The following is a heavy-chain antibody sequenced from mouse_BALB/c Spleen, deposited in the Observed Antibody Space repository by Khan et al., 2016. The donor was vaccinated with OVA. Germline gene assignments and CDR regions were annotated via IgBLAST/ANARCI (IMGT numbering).Heavy chain of an antibody. V-gene: IGHV3-2*02. CDR3: ARDGSRYNYAMDY. Sequence: EVQLVESGPGLVSPSQSLSLTCTVTGYSITSDYAWNWIRQFPGNKLEWIGFINYNGSTNYNPALKSRISFTRDTSKNQFFLQLSPVTSEDSAAYYCARDGSRYNYAMDYWGQGTSVTVAS. CDR1: GYSITSDYA. J-gene: IGHJ4*01. CDR2: INYNGST. D-gene: IGHD2-3*01.